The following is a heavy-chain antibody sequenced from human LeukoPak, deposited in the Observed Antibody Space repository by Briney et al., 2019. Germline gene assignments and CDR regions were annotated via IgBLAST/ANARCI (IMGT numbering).Heavy chain of an antibody. CDR3: ARDMWQWLASFDY. CDR1: GFTFSSYW. CDR2: IKQDGSEK. D-gene: IGHD6-19*01. V-gene: IGHV3-7*01. Sequence: PGGSLRPSCAASGFTFSSYWMSWVRQAPGKGLEWVANIKQDGSEKYYVDSVKGRFTISRDNAKNSLYLQMNSLRAEDTAVYYCARDMWQWLASFDYWGQGTLVTVSS. J-gene: IGHJ4*02.